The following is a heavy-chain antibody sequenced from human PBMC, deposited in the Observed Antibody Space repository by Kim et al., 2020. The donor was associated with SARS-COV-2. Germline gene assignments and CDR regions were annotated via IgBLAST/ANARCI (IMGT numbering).Heavy chain of an antibody. CDR2: ITSNGDNT. D-gene: IGHD3-10*01. CDR1: GFTFSSHA. V-gene: IGHV3-64*01. CDR3: AKSGYYSASDF. J-gene: IGHJ4*02. Sequence: GGSLRLSCAASGFTFSSHAMHWVRQAPGKGLEYVSAITSNGDNTYYANSVKGRFTISRDNSKNTLYLQMGGLRAEDTAVYYCAKSGYYSASDFWGQGTLVTVSS.